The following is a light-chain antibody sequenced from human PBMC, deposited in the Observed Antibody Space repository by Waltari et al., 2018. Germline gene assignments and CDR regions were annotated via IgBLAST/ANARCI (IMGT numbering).Light chain of an antibody. CDR2: KAS. CDR1: QGISSW. CDR3: QHYNSAPWT. V-gene: IGKV1D-16*01. Sequence: DIQMTQSPSSLYASVGERVTITWRASQGISSWLAWYQQKPEKAPKLLIYKASSLQSGVPSRFSGSGSGTDFTLTISSLEPEDVATYYCQHYNSAPWTFGQGTKVEI. J-gene: IGKJ1*01.